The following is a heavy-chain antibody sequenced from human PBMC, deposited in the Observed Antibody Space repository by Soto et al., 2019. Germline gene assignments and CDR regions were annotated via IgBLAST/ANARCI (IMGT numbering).Heavy chain of an antibody. Sequence: PGGSLRLSCAASGFTFSSYGMHWVRQAPGKGLEWVAVIWYDGSNKYYADSVEGRFTISRDDSKNTLHLQMNSLRAEDTAVYYCARGIYGSGSYDYWGQGTLVTVSS. V-gene: IGHV3-33*01. CDR2: IWYDGSNK. D-gene: IGHD3-10*01. CDR1: GFTFSSYG. CDR3: ARGIYGSGSYDY. J-gene: IGHJ4*02.